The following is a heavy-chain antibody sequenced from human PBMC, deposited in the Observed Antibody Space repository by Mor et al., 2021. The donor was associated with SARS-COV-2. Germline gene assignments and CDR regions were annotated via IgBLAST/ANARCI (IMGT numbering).Heavy chain of an antibody. D-gene: IGHD3-22*01. Sequence: VAVISYDGSNKYYADSVKGRFTISRDNSKNTLYLQMNSLRAEDTAVYYCAKVGRYYYDSSGYYYEGAFDIW. V-gene: IGHV3-30*18. CDR3: AKVGRYYYDSSGYYYEGAFDI. J-gene: IGHJ3*02. CDR2: ISYDGSNK.